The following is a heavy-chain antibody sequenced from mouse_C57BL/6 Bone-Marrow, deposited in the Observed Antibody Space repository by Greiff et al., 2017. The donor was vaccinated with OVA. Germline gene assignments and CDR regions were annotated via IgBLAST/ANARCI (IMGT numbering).Heavy chain of an antibody. CDR2: IDPENGDT. V-gene: IGHV14-4*01. D-gene: IGHD3-2*02. J-gene: IGHJ3*01. Sequence: VQLQQSGAELVRPGASVKLSCTASVFNIKDDYMHWVKQRPEHGLEWIGWIDPENGDTEYASKFQGKATITADTSSNTADLQLSSLTSEDTAVDYCTTRAAQVLWLAYGGQGTLVTVSA. CDR1: VFNIKDDY. CDR3: TTRAAQVLWLAY.